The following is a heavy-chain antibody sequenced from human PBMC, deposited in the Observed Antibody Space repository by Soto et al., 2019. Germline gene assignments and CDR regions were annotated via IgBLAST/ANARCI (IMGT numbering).Heavy chain of an antibody. V-gene: IGHV1-18*01. D-gene: IGHD1-1*01. CDR1: GYTFTSYG. CDR3: GRIGPLGPDDDGMDV. Sequence: QVQLVQSGAEVKKPGASVNVSCKASGYTFTSYGISWVRQAPGQGLEWMGWISGYNGNTQYAQKVQGRGTMTTDTSTSTAYMELRCLRADDTAVYYGGRIGPLGPDDDGMDVWGQGTTVTVSS. J-gene: IGHJ6*02. CDR2: ISGYNGNT.